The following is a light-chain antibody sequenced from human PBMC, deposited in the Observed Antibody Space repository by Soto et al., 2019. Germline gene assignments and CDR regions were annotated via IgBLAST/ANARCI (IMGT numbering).Light chain of an antibody. J-gene: IGLJ3*02. CDR2: EGS. CDR1: SSDVGSYNL. V-gene: IGLV2-23*01. Sequence: QSALTQPASVSGSPGQSITISCTGTSSDVGSYNLVSWYQQHPGKAPKLMIYEGSKRPSGVSNRFSGSKSDNTASLTISGLQAEDEADYYCCSYAGSSTFWVFGGGTKVTVL. CDR3: CSYAGSSTFWV.